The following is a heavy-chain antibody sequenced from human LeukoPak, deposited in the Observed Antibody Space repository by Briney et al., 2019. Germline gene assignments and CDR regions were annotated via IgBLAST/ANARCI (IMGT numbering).Heavy chain of an antibody. Sequence: GGSLRLSCAASGFTFSSYSMNWVRQAPGKGLEWVSSISSSSSYIYYADSVKGRFTISRDNAKNSLYLQMNSLRAEDTAVYYCARDSSSWFGSWYFDLWGRGTLVTVSS. D-gene: IGHD6-13*01. J-gene: IGHJ2*01. CDR1: GFTFSSYS. CDR2: ISSSSSYI. CDR3: ARDSSSWFGSWYFDL. V-gene: IGHV3-21*01.